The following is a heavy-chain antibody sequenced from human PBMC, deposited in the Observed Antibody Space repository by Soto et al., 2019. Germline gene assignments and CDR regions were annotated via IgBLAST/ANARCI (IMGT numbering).Heavy chain of an antibody. V-gene: IGHV4-39*01. Sequence: SETLSLTCTVSGGSISGSNYYWGWIRQPPGKGLEWIGSIYYSGSTYYNPSLKSRVTISVDTSMNQFSLKLSSVTAADTAVYYCAPWDSYGDYFDYWGQGTLVTVSS. CDR2: IYYSGST. CDR1: GGSISGSNYY. J-gene: IGHJ4*02. CDR3: APWDSYGDYFDY. D-gene: IGHD5-18*01.